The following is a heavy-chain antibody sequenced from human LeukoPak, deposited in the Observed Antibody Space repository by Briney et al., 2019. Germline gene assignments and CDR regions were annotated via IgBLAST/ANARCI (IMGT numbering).Heavy chain of an antibody. Sequence: GGSLRLSCVASGFTFSSYNMNWVRQAPGKGLGWVSSISSSSRYIYYTDSVKGRFTISRDNAKNSLYLQMNSLRAEDTAVYYCASTHPDLDYWGQGTLVTVSS. V-gene: IGHV3-21*01. J-gene: IGHJ4*02. CDR1: GFTFSSYN. D-gene: IGHD1-14*01. CDR2: ISSSSRYI. CDR3: ASTHPDLDY.